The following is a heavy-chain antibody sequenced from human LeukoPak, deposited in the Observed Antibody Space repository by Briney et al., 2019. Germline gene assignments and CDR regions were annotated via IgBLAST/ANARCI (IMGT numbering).Heavy chain of an antibody. V-gene: IGHV1-46*01. J-gene: IGHJ5*02. Sequence: ASVKVSCKASGYTFTSYYIHWVRQAPGQGLEWMGVISPSGGSTTYAQKFQGRVTMTRDTSTNTLYMELSSLTSEDTAVYYCAKDRGVHYYGSERGLYNWFDPWGQGTLVTVSS. CDR2: ISPSGGST. CDR1: GYTFTSYY. CDR3: AKDRGVHYYGSERGLYNWFDP. D-gene: IGHD3-10*01.